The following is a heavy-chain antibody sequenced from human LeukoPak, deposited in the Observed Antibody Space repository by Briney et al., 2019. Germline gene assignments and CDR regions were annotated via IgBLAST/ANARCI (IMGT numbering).Heavy chain of an antibody. D-gene: IGHD1-26*01. Sequence: SETLSLTCTVSGGSISSSSYYWGWIRQPPGKGLEWIGSIYYSGSTYYNPSLKSRVTISVDTSKNQFSLKLSSVTAADTAVYYCARDAAVLVGATEYFQHWGQGTLVTVSS. CDR1: GGSISSSSYY. J-gene: IGHJ1*01. CDR2: IYYSGST. CDR3: ARDAAVLVGATEYFQH. V-gene: IGHV4-39*07.